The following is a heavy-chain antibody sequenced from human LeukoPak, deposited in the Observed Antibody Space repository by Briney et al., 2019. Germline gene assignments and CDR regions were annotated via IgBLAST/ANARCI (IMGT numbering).Heavy chain of an antibody. J-gene: IGHJ4*02. Sequence: PSETLSLTCTVSGGSISGYYWSWIRQPAGKGLEWIGEINHSGSTNYNPSLKSRVTISVDTSKNQFSLKLSSVTAADTAVYYCAREGEDPGCSGGSCSSRIDYWGQGTLVTVSS. D-gene: IGHD2-15*01. V-gene: IGHV4-34*01. CDR3: AREGEDPGCSGGSCSSRIDY. CDR2: INHSGST. CDR1: GGSISGYY.